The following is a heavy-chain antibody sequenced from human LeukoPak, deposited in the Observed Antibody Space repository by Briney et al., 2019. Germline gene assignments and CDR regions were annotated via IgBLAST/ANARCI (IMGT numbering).Heavy chain of an antibody. CDR2: FDPEDGET. CDR3: ATRQMRGWYPGYFDY. D-gene: IGHD6-19*01. CDR1: GYTLTELS. Sequence: ASVKVSCKVSGYTLTELSMHWVRQAPGKGLEWMGGFDPEDGETIYAQKFQGRVTMTEDTSTDTAYMELSSLRSEDTAVYYCATRQMRGWYPGYFDYWGRGTLVTVSS. V-gene: IGHV1-24*01. J-gene: IGHJ4*02.